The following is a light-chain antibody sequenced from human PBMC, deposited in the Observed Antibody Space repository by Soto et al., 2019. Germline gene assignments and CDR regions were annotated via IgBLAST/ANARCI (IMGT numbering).Light chain of an antibody. CDR1: QGVTTN. J-gene: IGKJ5*01. CDR3: KQYNNWPFS. V-gene: IGKV3-15*01. Sequence: EIVMTQSPATLSVSPGERATLSCRAGQGVTTNFAWYQQKSGQSPRLLIYDVSIRATGVPARFSGTGSETDFTLTIRGLQSEDSAVYFCKQYNNWPFSFGQGTRLEIK. CDR2: DVS.